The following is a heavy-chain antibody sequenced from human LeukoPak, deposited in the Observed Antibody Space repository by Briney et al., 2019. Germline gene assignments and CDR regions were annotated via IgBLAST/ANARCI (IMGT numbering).Heavy chain of an antibody. CDR2: NSSGSSYI. D-gene: IGHD2-2*01. CDR3: ARDACSSTSCFRDY. V-gene: IGHV3-21*01. J-gene: IGHJ4*02. CDR1: GFTFSTYT. Sequence: GGSLRLSCAASGFTFSTYTMNWVRKAPGKGLEWVSSNSSGSSYISYADSLKGRFNISRDNPKNSLYLQINSLRAEDTAVYYCARDACSSTSCFRDYWGQGTRVTVSS.